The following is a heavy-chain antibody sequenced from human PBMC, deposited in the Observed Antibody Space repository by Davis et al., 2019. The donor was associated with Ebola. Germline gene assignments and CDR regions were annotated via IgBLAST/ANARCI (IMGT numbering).Heavy chain of an antibody. Sequence: GESLKISCAASGFTFSGSAMHWVRQAPGKGLEWVAVIWYDGSNKYYADSVKGRFTISRDNSKNTLYLQMNSLRAEDTAVYYCARDADEYQLLYGVDYWGQGTLVTVSS. CDR3: ARDADEYQLLYGVDY. CDR2: IWYDGSNK. J-gene: IGHJ4*02. V-gene: IGHV3-33*08. CDR1: GFTFSGSA. D-gene: IGHD2-2*02.